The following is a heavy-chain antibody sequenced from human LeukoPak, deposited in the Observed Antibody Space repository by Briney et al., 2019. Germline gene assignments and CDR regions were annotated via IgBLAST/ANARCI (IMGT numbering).Heavy chain of an antibody. CDR1: GFTFSSYG. J-gene: IGHJ4*02. V-gene: IGHV3-30*18. D-gene: IGHD6-13*01. Sequence: GGSLRLSCAASGFTFSSYGMHWVRQAPGKGLEWVAVISYDGSNKYYADSVKGRFTISRDNSKNTLYLQMNSLRAEDTAVYYCANPFTLIAAAEDYWGQGTLVTVSS. CDR3: ANPFTLIAAAEDY. CDR2: ISYDGSNK.